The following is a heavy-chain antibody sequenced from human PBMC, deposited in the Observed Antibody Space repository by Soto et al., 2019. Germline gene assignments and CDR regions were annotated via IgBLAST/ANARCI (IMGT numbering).Heavy chain of an antibody. CDR2: IYHRGST. J-gene: IGHJ3*02. V-gene: IGHV4-31*03. Sequence: SDTLSLTCTVSGGSLSSGDYFGTWVRQHPGKGLEWIGYIYHRGSTYSNPSLESRVSISVDTSKNQFSLRLRSVTAADTAVYYCARKLAGGNRNFAFDIWGQGTMVTVSS. CDR1: GGSLSSGDYF. D-gene: IGHD1-26*01. CDR3: ARKLAGGNRNFAFDI.